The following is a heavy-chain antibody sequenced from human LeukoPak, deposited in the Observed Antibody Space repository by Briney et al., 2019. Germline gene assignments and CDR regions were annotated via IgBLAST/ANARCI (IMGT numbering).Heavy chain of an antibody. V-gene: IGHV1-69*05. Sequence: SVKVSCKASGGTFSSYAISWMRQAPGQGLEWMGGIIPIFGTATYAQKFQGRVTITTDESTSTAYMELSSLRSEDTAVYYCARDHYYDSSGYYADDAFDIWGQGTMVTVSS. J-gene: IGHJ3*02. CDR1: GGTFSSYA. CDR2: IIPIFGTA. D-gene: IGHD3-22*01. CDR3: ARDHYYDSSGYYADDAFDI.